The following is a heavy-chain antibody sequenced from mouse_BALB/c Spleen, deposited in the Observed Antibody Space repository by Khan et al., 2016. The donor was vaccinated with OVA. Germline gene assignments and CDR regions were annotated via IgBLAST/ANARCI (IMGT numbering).Heavy chain of an antibody. CDR2: ITYSGST. J-gene: IGHJ3*01. CDR3: ARGRAY. Sequence: EVELVESGPGLVKPSQSLSLTCTVTGYSVTSDYAWNWIRQFPGNKLEWMGYITYSGSTSYTPSLKSRTSITRDTSKNQSFLQLSSVTTEETATYYCARGRAYWGQGTLVTVSA. CDR1: GYSVTSDYA. D-gene: IGHD3-3*01. V-gene: IGHV3-2*02.